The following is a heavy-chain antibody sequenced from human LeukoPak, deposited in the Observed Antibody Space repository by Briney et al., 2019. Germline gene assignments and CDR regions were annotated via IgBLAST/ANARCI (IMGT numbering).Heavy chain of an antibody. CDR1: GGSTSSYF. D-gene: IGHD3-3*01. J-gene: IGHJ4*02. Sequence: SETLSLTCTVSGGSTSSYFFTWLRQSAGKGLEWIGRIHTSGSTNYNPSLKSRVSMSVDTSKNQFSLKLSSVTAADTAVYYCARDPEGHGYYFDYWGQGALVTVSS. V-gene: IGHV4-4*07. CDR3: ARDPEGHGYYFDY. CDR2: IHTSGST.